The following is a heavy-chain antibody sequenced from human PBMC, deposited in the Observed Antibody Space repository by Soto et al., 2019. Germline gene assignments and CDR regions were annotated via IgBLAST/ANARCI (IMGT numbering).Heavy chain of an antibody. Sequence: EVQLLESGGDLVQPGGSLRLSCVASGFTFYRHAMSWVRQAPGKGLEWVSGTSASGGVTYYADSVKGRFTMSRDNAKNTLWRQMNSLRVEDTAVYYGVDGGASGRPPLDPWGQGTLGSVSS. V-gene: IGHV3-23*01. D-gene: IGHD3-3*01. J-gene: IGHJ5*02. CDR3: VDGGASGRPPLDP. CDR1: GFTFYRHA. CDR2: TSASGGVT.